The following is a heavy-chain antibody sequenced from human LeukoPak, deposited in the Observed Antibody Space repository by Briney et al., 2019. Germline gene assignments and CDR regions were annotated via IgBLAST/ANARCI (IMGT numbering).Heavy chain of an antibody. CDR2: IGTAGDT. V-gene: IGHV3-13*04. J-gene: IGHJ4*02. Sequence: GGSLRLSCAASGFTFSSYAMHWVRQATGKGLEWVSAIGTAGDTYYPGSVKGRFTISRENAKNSLYLQMNSLRAGDTAVYYCARGGVSTAMVTPRPFDYWGQGTLVTVSS. CDR3: ARGGVSTAMVTPRPFDY. D-gene: IGHD5-18*01. CDR1: GFTFSSYA.